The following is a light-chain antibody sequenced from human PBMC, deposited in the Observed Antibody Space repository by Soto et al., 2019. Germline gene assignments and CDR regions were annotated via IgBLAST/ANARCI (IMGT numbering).Light chain of an antibody. J-gene: IGKJ4*01. V-gene: IGKV2-28*01. Sequence: DIVMTQSPLSLPVTPGEPASISCRSSQSLLDTNGYNFLDWFLPKPGQSPQLRIYLGSNRASGVPDRFSGSGSGPDFTLKISRVEAEDVGVYYCMHALQTPLTFGGGTKVEIE. CDR3: MHALQTPLT. CDR1: QSLLDTNGYNF. CDR2: LGS.